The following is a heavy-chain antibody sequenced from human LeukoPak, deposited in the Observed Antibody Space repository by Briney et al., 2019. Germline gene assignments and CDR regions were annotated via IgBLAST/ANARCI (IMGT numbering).Heavy chain of an antibody. V-gene: IGHV3-7*03. J-gene: IGHJ5*02. CDR3: AKAGFSSSWSKPDNWFDP. CDR2: IKEDGSEK. CDR1: GFTFSSYW. Sequence: GGSLRLSCAASGFTFSSYWMSWVRQAPGKGLEWVANIKEDGSEKFYVDSVKGRFTISRDNAKNSLYLQMNSLRAEDTAVYYCAKAGFSSSWSKPDNWFDPWGQGTLVTVSS. D-gene: IGHD6-13*01.